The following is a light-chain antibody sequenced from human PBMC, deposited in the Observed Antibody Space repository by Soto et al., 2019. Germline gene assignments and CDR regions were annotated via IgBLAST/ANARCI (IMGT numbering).Light chain of an antibody. J-gene: IGKJ4*01. CDR3: QQYDNLPLP. CDR2: DAS. CDR1: QDISNY. V-gene: IGKV1-33*01. Sequence: EIQATQYPSSLSASVGDRVTITCQASQDISNYLNWYQQKPGKAPKLLIYDASNLETGVPSRFSGSGSGTDFTFTISSLQPEDIATYYCQQYDNLPLPFGGGTMV.